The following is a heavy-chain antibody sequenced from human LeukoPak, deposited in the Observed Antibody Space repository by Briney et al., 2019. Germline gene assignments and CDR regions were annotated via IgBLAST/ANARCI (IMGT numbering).Heavy chain of an antibody. CDR2: ISAYNGNT. CDR3: ARDYYGSASYGRRDY. J-gene: IGHJ4*02. V-gene: IGHV1-18*01. D-gene: IGHD3-10*01. CDR1: GYTFTSYG. Sequence: ASVKVSCKASGYTFTSYGISWVRQAPGQGGGGMGWISAYNGNTNYVQKLQGGVTMPTATATSTAYMELRSLRSDDTAVYYCARDYYGSASYGRRDYWGQGTLVTVSS.